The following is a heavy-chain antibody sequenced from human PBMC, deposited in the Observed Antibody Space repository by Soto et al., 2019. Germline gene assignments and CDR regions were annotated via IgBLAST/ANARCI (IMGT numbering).Heavy chain of an antibody. D-gene: IGHD3-3*01. Sequence: GGSLRLSCAASGFTFSSYGMHWVRQAPGKGLEWVAVISYDGSNKYYADSVKGRFTISRDNSKNTLYLQMNSLRAEDTAVYYCAKVQGKFGVVTALYGMDVWGQGTTVTVSS. V-gene: IGHV3-30*18. CDR2: ISYDGSNK. CDR1: GFTFSSYG. CDR3: AKVQGKFGVVTALYGMDV. J-gene: IGHJ6*02.